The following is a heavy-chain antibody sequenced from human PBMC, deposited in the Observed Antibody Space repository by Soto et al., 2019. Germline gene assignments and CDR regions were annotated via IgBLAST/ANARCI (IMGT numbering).Heavy chain of an antibody. J-gene: IGHJ4*02. CDR3: VLVVPWY. CDR1: GFTFDDYA. V-gene: IGHV3-9*01. CDR2: ISWNSGSI. D-gene: IGHD2-2*01. Sequence: DVQLVESGGGLVQPGRSLRLSCAASGFTFDDYAMHWVRQAPGKGLEWVSGISWNSGSIGYADSVKGRFTISRDNAKNSLYLQMNSLRAEDTALYYCVLVVPWYWGQGTLVTVSS.